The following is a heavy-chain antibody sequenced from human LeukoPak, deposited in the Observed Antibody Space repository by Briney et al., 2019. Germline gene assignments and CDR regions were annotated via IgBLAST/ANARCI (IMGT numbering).Heavy chain of an antibody. CDR2: ISGSGGST. J-gene: IGHJ4*02. D-gene: IGHD2-15*01. CDR1: GFTFSSYG. V-gene: IGHV3-23*01. Sequence: GGSLRLSCAASGFTFSSYGMSWVRQAPGKGLEWVSAISGSGGSTYYADSVKGRFTISRDNSKNTLYLQMNSLRAEDTAVYYCAKDTNIGYCSGGSCYYPFDYWGQGTLVTVSS. CDR3: AKDTNIGYCSGGSCYYPFDY.